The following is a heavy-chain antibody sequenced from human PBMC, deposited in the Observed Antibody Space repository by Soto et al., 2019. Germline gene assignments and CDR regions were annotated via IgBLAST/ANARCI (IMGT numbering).Heavy chain of an antibody. CDR3: ARGTVVRIGTSAFGI. CDR2: ISTTDSTI. CDR1: GFTLSDYY. Sequence: PERTLRLSCAASGFTLSDYYMSWIRQAPGKGLEWLSYISTTDSTIYYADSVRGRFTISRDSAKNSLYLQMNSLRGEDTAVYYCARGTVVRIGTSAFGIWGQGTMVTVSS. D-gene: IGHD1-1*01. J-gene: IGHJ3*02. V-gene: IGHV3-11*01.